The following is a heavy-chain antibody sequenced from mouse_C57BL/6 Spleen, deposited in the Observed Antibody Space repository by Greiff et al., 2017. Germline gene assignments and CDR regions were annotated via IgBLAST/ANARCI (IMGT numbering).Heavy chain of an antibody. D-gene: IGHD1-1*01. CDR3: ASPSYGSSHYYAMDY. CDR1: GYSITSGYY. CDR2: ISYDGSN. Sequence: EVQLQQSGPGLVKPSQSLSLTCSVTGYSITSGYYWNWIRQFPGNKLEWMGYISYDGSNNYNPSLKNRISITRDTSKNQFFLKLNSVTTEDTATYYGASPSYGSSHYYAMDYWGQGTSVTVSS. J-gene: IGHJ4*01. V-gene: IGHV3-6*01.